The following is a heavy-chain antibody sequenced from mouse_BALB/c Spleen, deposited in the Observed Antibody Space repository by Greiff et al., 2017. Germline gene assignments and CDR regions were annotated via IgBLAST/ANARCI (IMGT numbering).Heavy chain of an antibody. V-gene: IGHV2-4-1*01. CDR1: GFSLTSYG. CDR2: IWSGGST. J-gene: IGHJ4*01. D-gene: IGHD2-14*01. CDR3: DRKRGTRYDNAMDY. Sequence: QVQLKESGPGLVQPSQSLSITCTVSGFSLTSYGVHWVRQSPGKGLEWLGVIWSGGSTDYNAAFISRLSISKDNSKSQVFFKMNSLQADDTAIYYSDRKRGTRYDNAMDYWGQGTSVTVSS.